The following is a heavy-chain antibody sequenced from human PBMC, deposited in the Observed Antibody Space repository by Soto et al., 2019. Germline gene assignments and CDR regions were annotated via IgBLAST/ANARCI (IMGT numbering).Heavy chain of an antibody. D-gene: IGHD1-26*01. CDR1: GFTFSSYG. Sequence: GGSLRLSCAASGFTFSSYGMHWVRQAPGKGLEWVAVISYDGSNKYYADSVKGRFTISRDNSKNTLYLQMNSLRAEDTAVYYCAKGLSSGIDYWGQGTLVTV. V-gene: IGHV3-30*18. J-gene: IGHJ4*02. CDR2: ISYDGSNK. CDR3: AKGLSSGIDY.